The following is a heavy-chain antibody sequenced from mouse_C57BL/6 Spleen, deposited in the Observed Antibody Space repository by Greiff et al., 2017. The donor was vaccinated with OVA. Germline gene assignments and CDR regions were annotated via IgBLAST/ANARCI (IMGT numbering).Heavy chain of an antibody. CDR3: ARGGTRYFDV. J-gene: IGHJ1*03. D-gene: IGHD3-3*01. CDR1: GYSFTGYY. V-gene: IGHV1-42*01. Sequence: VQLKQSGPELVKPGASVKISCKASGYSFTGYYMNWVKQSPEKSLEWIGEINPSTGGTTYNQKFKAKATLTVDKSSSTAYMQLKSLTSEDSAVYYCARGGTRYFDVWGTGTTVTVSS. CDR2: INPSTGGT.